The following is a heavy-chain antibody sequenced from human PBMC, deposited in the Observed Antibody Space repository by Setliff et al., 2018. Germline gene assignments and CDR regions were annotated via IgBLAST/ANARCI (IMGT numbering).Heavy chain of an antibody. Sequence: GASVKVSCKASGYTFTNHYMHWVRQAPGQGLEWMGMINPGGGSTTYAQNIQGRVTLTTDTPTSTAYMELRSLRSDDTAVYYCARSPPNRGSGSGWYGDFWGQGTLVTVSS. CDR1: GYTFTNHY. J-gene: IGHJ4*02. CDR3: ARSPPNRGSGSGWYGDF. CDR2: INPGGGST. V-gene: IGHV1-46*01. D-gene: IGHD6-19*01.